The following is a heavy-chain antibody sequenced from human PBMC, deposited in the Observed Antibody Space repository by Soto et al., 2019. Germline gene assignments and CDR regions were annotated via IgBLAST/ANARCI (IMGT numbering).Heavy chain of an antibody. CDR1: GGSIRSGGYN. J-gene: IGHJ5*02. V-gene: IGHV4-31*03. Sequence: QVQLRESGPGLVKPSQTLSLTCTVSGGSIRSGGYNWSWIRQLPGKGLEWIGYIFHTGNTYYNPSLKSRVTISVDTSQNQFSLRLSSVTAADTALYYCASHDPGARFDPWGQGTLVIVSS. D-gene: IGHD1-1*01. CDR2: IFHTGNT. CDR3: ASHDPGARFDP.